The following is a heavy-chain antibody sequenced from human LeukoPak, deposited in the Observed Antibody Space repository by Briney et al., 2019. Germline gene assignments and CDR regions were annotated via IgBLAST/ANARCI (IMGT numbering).Heavy chain of an antibody. CDR1: GGSFSGYY. D-gene: IGHD1-20*01. CDR3: ARRGYNWNLQSRYNWFDP. CDR2: INHSGST. Sequence: SETLSLTCAVYGGSFSGYYWSWIRQPPGKGLEWIGEINHSGSTNYNPSLKSRVTISVDTSKNQFSLKLNSVTAADTAVYYCARRGYNWNLQSRYNWFDPWGQGTLSPSPQ. V-gene: IGHV4-34*01. J-gene: IGHJ5*02.